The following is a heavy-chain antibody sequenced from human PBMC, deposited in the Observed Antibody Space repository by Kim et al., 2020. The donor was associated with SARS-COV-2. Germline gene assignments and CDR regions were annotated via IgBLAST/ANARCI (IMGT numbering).Heavy chain of an antibody. J-gene: IGHJ4*02. V-gene: IGHV4-31*03. CDR1: GGSISSGGYY. CDR2: IYYSGST. CDR3: ARSKKKTSKLELIGANFDY. Sequence: SETLSLTCTVSGGSISSGGYYWSWIRQHPGKGLEWIGYIYYSGSTYYNPSLKSRVTISVDTSKNQFSLKLSSVTAADTAVYYCARSKKKTSKLELIGANFDYWGQGTLVTVSS. D-gene: IGHD1-7*01.